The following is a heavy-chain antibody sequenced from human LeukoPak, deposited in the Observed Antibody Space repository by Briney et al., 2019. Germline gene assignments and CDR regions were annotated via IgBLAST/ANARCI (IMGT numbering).Heavy chain of an antibody. CDR1: GFTISSYG. V-gene: IGHV3-30*03. CDR3: ARLSGDDSSGYYSRFDY. Sequence: GRSLRLSCAASGFTISSYGMHWVRQAPGKGREWVAVISYDGSKKYYADSVKGRLTISRDNSKNTLYLQMNSLRDEDTAVYYCARLSGDDSSGYYSRFDYWGQGTLVTVSS. J-gene: IGHJ4*02. CDR2: ISYDGSKK. D-gene: IGHD3-22*01.